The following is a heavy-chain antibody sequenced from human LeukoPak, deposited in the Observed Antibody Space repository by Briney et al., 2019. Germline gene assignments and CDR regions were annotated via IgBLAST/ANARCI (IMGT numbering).Heavy chain of an antibody. J-gene: IGHJ6*02. Sequence: PGGSLRLSCTASGFTFSSYAMSWVRQAPGKGLEWVSSLSGSGDTTYYADSVKGRFTISRDNSKNTLYLQMNSLRAEDTAVYYCAKVGCSSTSCYTGHYYYGMDVWGQGTTVTVSS. V-gene: IGHV3-23*01. CDR1: GFTFSSYA. CDR2: LSGSGDTT. D-gene: IGHD2-2*02. CDR3: AKVGCSSTSCYTGHYYYGMDV.